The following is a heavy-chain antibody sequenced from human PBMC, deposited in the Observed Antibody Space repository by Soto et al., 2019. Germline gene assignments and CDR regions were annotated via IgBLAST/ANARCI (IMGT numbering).Heavy chain of an antibody. D-gene: IGHD3-16*01. Sequence: QVQLVESGGGVVQPGTSLRLSCVGSGFTFRSFVIHWVRQAPGKGLEWVALTSYDGSNKYYDDSAKGRFTISRDNSRNTVDLQMDSLRLEDTAFYYCARWGTTGGLDVWGQGTLVSVSS. CDR2: TSYDGSNK. V-gene: IGHV3-30*19. CDR1: GFTFRSFV. J-gene: IGHJ4*02. CDR3: ARWGTTGGLDV.